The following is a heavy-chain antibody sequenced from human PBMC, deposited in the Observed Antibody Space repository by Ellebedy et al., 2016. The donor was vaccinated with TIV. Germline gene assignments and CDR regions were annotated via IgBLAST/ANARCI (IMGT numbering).Heavy chain of an antibody. J-gene: IGHJ4*02. CDR1: GGTFSTYS. CDR2: INSNSGAT. D-gene: IGHD1-7*01. Sequence: ASVKVSCKATGGTFSTYSISWLRQAPGQGLEWMGWINSNSGATIYAQKFQGRVTMTTDTSTSTAYMELRSLRSDDTAVYYCARDRLTGTTSNDYWGQGTLVTVSS. CDR3: ARDRLTGTTSNDY. V-gene: IGHV1-18*01.